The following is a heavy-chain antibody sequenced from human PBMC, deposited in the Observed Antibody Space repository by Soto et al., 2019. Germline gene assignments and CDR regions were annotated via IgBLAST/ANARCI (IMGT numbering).Heavy chain of an antibody. CDR1: GFGFTFSTSA. V-gene: IGHV3-23*01. Sequence: GGSLRLSCAASGFGFTFSTSAMSWVRQAPGKGLEWVSTFRESGGTTHYANSVKGRFTISRDNSKNTLYLQMNSLRAEDTAIYYCAKDRLGGNFDYWGQGTQVTVSS. CDR3: AKDRLGGNFDY. CDR2: FRESGGTT. J-gene: IGHJ4*02.